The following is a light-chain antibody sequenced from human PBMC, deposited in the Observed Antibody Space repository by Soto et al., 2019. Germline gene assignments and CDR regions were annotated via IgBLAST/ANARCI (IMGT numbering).Light chain of an antibody. CDR1: QSVSNW. V-gene: IGKV1-5*01. CDR2: DVS. J-gene: IGKJ1*01. Sequence: DIQIMKYPSTLSASVGERVTITCRASQSVSNWLAWYQHKPGKAPKLLIYDVSSLESGVPSRFSGSGSGTEFILTISSLQPDDFATYYCQQYDSYSWTFGQGTKVDIK. CDR3: QQYDSYSWT.